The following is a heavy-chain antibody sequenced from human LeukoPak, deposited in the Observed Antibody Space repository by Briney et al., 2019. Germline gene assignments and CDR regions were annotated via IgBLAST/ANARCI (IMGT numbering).Heavy chain of an antibody. J-gene: IGHJ3*02. CDR1: GGSISSDY. Sequence: PSETLSLTCPVSGGSISSDYWSWHRHRAGEGLAWIGRTYTSGSTNYNPSLKSRVTMSVDTSKNQFSLKLSSVTAADTAVYYCARDLPPPDIWGQGTMVTVSS. V-gene: IGHV4-4*07. CDR2: TYTSGST. CDR3: ARDLPPPDI.